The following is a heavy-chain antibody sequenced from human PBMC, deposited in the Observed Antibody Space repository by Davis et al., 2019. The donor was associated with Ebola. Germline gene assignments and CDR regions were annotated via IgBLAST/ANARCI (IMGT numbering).Heavy chain of an antibody. CDR2: IYYSGIT. CDR1: GGPISSNH. Sequence: MPSETLSLTCTVPGGPISSNHWSWIPQLPGKGLGWIGYIYYSGITHYNPSLKSRVTISVDTSKNQFSLKLSSVTAADTAVYYCARLEAVAGLDYWGQGTLVTVSS. D-gene: IGHD6-19*01. V-gene: IGHV4-59*08. CDR3: ARLEAVAGLDY. J-gene: IGHJ4*02.